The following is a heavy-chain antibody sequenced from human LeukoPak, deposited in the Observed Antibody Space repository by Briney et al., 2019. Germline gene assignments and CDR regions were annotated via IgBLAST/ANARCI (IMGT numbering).Heavy chain of an antibody. CDR2: MNPNSGNT. Sequence: ASVKVSCKASGYTFNSYGINWVRQATGQGLEWMGWMNPNSGNTGYAQKFQGRVTMTRNTSISTAYMELSSLRSEDTAVYYCARGLGELLRSYYYGMDVWGQGTTVTVSS. CDR1: GYTFNSYG. V-gene: IGHV1-8*02. J-gene: IGHJ6*02. CDR3: ARGLGELLRSYYYGMDV. D-gene: IGHD1-26*01.